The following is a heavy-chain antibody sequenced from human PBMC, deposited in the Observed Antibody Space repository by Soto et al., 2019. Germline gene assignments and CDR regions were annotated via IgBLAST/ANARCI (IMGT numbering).Heavy chain of an antibody. D-gene: IGHD5-18*01. V-gene: IGHV3-23*01. Sequence: LRLSFAAPGFTFSSYAMSWGRQAPGKWLEWVSAISGSGGSTYYADSVKGRFTISRDNSKNTLYLQMNSLRAEDTAVYYCAKDLKVSWITLWSPMGYFDYLGQGTLVNVS. J-gene: IGHJ4*02. CDR1: GFTFSSYA. CDR3: AKDLKVSWITLWSPMGYFDY. CDR2: ISGSGGST.